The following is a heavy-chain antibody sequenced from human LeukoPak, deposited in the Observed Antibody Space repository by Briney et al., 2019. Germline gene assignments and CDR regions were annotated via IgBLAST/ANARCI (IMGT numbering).Heavy chain of an antibody. CDR2: IYYSGST. CDR3: AREPYGSGTFDY. Sequence: PSETLSLTCTVSGGSISRSTYYWSWIRQPPGKGLEWIGYIYYSGSTNYNPSLKSRVTISVDTSKNQFSLKLSSVTAADTAEYYCAREPYGSGTFDYWGQGTLVTVSS. V-gene: IGHV4-61*01. D-gene: IGHD3-10*01. CDR1: GGSISRSTYY. J-gene: IGHJ4*02.